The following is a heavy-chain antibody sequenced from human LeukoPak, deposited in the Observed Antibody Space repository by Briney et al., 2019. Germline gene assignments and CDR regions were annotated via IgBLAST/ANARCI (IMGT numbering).Heavy chain of an antibody. D-gene: IGHD1-26*01. J-gene: IGHJ2*01. CDR3: ARVGMTFRYFDL. CDR1: GGSISSYY. CDR2: IYYSGST. V-gene: IGHV4-59*01. Sequence: PSETLSLTCTVYGGSISSYYWSWIRQPPWKGLEWIGYIYYSGSTNYNPSLKSRVTISVDTSKNQFSLKLSSVTAADTAVYYCARVGMTFRYFDLWGRGTLVTVSS.